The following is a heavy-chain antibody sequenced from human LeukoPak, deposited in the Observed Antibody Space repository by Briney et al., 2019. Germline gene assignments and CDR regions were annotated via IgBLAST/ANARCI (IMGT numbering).Heavy chain of an antibody. J-gene: IGHJ4*02. D-gene: IGHD1-26*01. V-gene: IGHV3-30-3*01. CDR1: GFTFSSYA. CDR2: ISYDGSNK. Sequence: GGSLRLSCAASGFTFSSYAMHWVRQAPGKGLEWVAVISYDGSNKYYADSVKGRFTISRDNAKNTLYLEMNSLRAEDTAVYYCATLGKSNFFDYWGQGTLVTVSS. CDR3: ATLGKSNFFDY.